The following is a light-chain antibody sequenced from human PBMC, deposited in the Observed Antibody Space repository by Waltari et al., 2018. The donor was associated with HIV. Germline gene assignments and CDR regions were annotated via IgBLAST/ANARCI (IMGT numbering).Light chain of an antibody. CDR2: GNS. CDR1: SSNIGAGYD. J-gene: IGLJ3*02. Sequence: QSVLTQPPSVSGAPGQRVTIPCTGSSSNIGAGYDVHRHQQLPGTAPKLLIYGNSNRPSGVPDRFSGSKSGTSASLAITGLQAEDEADYYCQSYDSSLSGPWVFGGGTKLTVL. CDR3: QSYDSSLSGPWV. V-gene: IGLV1-40*01.